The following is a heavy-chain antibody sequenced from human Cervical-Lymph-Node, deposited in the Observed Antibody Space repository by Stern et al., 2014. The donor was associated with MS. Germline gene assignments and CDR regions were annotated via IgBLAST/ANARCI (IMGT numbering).Heavy chain of an antibody. D-gene: IGHD6-6*01. V-gene: IGHV3-15*01. J-gene: IGHJ4*02. CDR3: ATDKQLVPFDY. CDR1: GFTFSDAW. Sequence: VQLVESGGGLVKPGGSLRISCVGTGFTFSDAWMTWVRQAPGKGLEWVGRIKSKAYGGTADYAAPVKGRFTISRDDSENTLYLQMNSLKIEDTAVYYCATDKQLVPFDYWGQGTLVTVSS. CDR2: IKSKAYGGTA.